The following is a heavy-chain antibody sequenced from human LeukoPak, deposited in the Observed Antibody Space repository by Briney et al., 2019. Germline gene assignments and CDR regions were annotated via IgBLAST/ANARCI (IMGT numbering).Heavy chain of an antibody. Sequence: PGGSLRLSCAASGFTFSNYWMTWVRQAPGKGLEWVANIKHDGSEGYYLDSVKGRFTISRDNAKSSMWLQMNSLRDEDTAVYYCARDQNPFYWGQGSLVTVSS. CDR2: IKHDGSEG. CDR1: GFTFSNYW. CDR3: ARDQNPFY. V-gene: IGHV3-7*01. D-gene: IGHD2/OR15-2a*01. J-gene: IGHJ4*02.